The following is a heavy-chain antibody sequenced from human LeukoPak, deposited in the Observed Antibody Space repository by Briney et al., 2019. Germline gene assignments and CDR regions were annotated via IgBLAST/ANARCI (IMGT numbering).Heavy chain of an antibody. D-gene: IGHD4-17*01. CDR1: GFIFSSYA. J-gene: IGHJ4*02. Sequence: PGGSLRLSCAASGFIFSSYAMSWVRQAPGKGLEWVSAISGSGGATYYADSVKGRFTISRDNSKKTRYLQMNSLRAEDTAVYYCAKDLRGYGDYDYWGQGTLVTVSS. CDR2: ISGSGGAT. CDR3: AKDLRGYGDYDY. V-gene: IGHV3-23*01.